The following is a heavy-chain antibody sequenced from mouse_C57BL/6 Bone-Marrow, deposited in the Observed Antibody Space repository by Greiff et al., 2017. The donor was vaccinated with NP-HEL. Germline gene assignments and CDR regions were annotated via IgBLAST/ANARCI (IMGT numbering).Heavy chain of an antibody. D-gene: IGHD1-1*01. CDR3: ARSRYGSSPHY. J-gene: IGHJ2*01. V-gene: IGHV1-82*01. CDR2: IYPGDGDT. CDR1: GYAFSSSW. Sequence: QVQLKQSGPELVKPGASVKISCKASGYAFSSSWMNWVKQRPGKGLEWIGRIYPGDGDTNYNGKFKGKATLTADKSSSTAYMQLSSLTSEDSAVYFCARSRYGSSPHYWGQGTTLTVSS.